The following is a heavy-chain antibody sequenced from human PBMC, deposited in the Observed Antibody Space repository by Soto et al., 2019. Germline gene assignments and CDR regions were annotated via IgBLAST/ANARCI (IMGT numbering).Heavy chain of an antibody. CDR3: AKRGRPGEYYYGMDV. D-gene: IGHD3-10*01. J-gene: IGHJ6*02. CDR2: INPSGGST. Sequence: ASVKVSCKASGYTFTSYYMHWVRQAPGQGLEWMGIINPSGGSTSYAQKFQGRVTMTRDTSTSTVHMELSSLRSEDTAVYYCAKRGRPGEYYYGMDVWGQGTTVTVSS. CDR1: GYTFTSYY. V-gene: IGHV1-46*01.